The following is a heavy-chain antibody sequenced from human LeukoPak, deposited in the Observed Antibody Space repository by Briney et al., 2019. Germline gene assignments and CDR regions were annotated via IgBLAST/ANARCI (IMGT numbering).Heavy chain of an antibody. J-gene: IGHJ5*02. CDR3: ARDADLYYYGSGSYSSNWFDP. CDR2: IIPIFGTA. CDR1: GGIFSTFA. V-gene: IGHV1-69*06. D-gene: IGHD3-10*01. Sequence: ASVRVSCKASGGIFSTFAISWVRQAPGQGLEWMGGIIPIFGTANYAQKFQGRVTITADKSTSTAYMELSSLRSEDTAVYYCARDADLYYYGSGSYSSNWFDPWGQGTLVTVSS.